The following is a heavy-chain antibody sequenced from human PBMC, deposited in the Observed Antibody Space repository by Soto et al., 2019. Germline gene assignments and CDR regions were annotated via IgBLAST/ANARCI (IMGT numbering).Heavy chain of an antibody. CDR1: AGSFSHYY. D-gene: IGHD6-19*01. V-gene: IGHV4-34*01. Sequence: SETLSLTCAVYAGSFSHYYWNWIRQSPGKGLEWIGKIKHSGSSNYNPSLGSRVSISVDMSKNQFSLRLTSVTAADTAVYYCARGGSSDWQVALDIWGQGTMVTVSS. CDR3: ARGGSSDWQVALDI. CDR2: IKHSGSS. J-gene: IGHJ3*02.